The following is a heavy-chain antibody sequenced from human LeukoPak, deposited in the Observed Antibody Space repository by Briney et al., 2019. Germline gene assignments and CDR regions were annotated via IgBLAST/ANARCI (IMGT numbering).Heavy chain of an antibody. D-gene: IGHD3-22*01. CDR2: ISAYNGNT. CDR3: ARVTGQYYYDSSGPDY. J-gene: IGHJ4*02. V-gene: IGHV1-18*01. Sequence: ASVKVSCKASGYTFTSYGISWVRQAPGQGLEWMGWISAYNGNTNYAQKLQGRVTMTTDTSTSTAYMELRSLRSDDTAVYYCARVTGQYYYDSSGPDYWGQGTLVTVSS. CDR1: GYTFTSYG.